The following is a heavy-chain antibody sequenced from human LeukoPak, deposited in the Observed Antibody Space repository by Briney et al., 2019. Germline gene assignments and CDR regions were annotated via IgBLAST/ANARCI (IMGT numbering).Heavy chain of an antibody. Sequence: GGSLRLSCAASGFTFSSYGMHWVRQAPGKGLEWVAFIRYDGSNKYYADSVKGRFTISRDNSKNTLYLQMNSLRAEDTAVYYCAKIVVVTDAFDIWGQGTMVTVSS. CDR1: GFTFSSYG. J-gene: IGHJ3*02. CDR2: IRYDGSNK. D-gene: IGHD3-22*01. V-gene: IGHV3-30*02. CDR3: AKIVVVTDAFDI.